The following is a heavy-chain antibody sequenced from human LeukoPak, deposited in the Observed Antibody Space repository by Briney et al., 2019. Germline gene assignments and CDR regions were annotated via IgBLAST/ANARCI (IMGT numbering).Heavy chain of an antibody. CDR1: GYTFTSYG. CDR3: AIDSSGMKYFDY. D-gene: IGHD3-22*01. CDR2: ISAHNGNT. Sequence: ASVKVSCKASGYTFTSYGIGWLRQAPGQGLEWMGWISAHNGNTNYVQKLQGRVSMTTDTSTSTAYMELRSLRSDDTAVYYCAIDSSGMKYFDYWGQGTLVTVSS. J-gene: IGHJ4*02. V-gene: IGHV1-18*01.